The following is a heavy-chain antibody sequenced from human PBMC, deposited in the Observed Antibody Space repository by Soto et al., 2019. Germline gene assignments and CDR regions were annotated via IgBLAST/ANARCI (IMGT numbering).Heavy chain of an antibody. CDR1: GLTFSSYA. V-gene: IGHV3-30-3*01. Sequence: QVQLVESGGGVVQPGRSLRLSCAASGLTFSSYAMHWVRQAPGKGLEWVAVISYDGSNKYYADSVKGRFTISRDNSKNTLYLQMHSLRAEYTAVYYCLRTDDTPPHDAFDIWGQGTMVTVSS. CDR3: LRTDDTPPHDAFDI. CDR2: ISYDGSNK. D-gene: IGHD3-22*01. J-gene: IGHJ3*02.